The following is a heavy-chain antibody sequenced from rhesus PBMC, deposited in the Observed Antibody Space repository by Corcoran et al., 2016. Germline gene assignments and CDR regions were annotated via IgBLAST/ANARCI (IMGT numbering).Heavy chain of an antibody. CDR1: GFSFSIYC. Sequence: QVQLQESGPGLVKPSETLSLTCAVSGFSFSIYCWTLIRPPTGKGLEWIGDISGNSESANYNPSLKSRVTISKDASKNQFSLRLTSVTAADTAVYYCLRGPYTSPFDYWGQGVLVTVSS. J-gene: IGHJ4*01. V-gene: IGHV4-80*01. CDR2: ISGNSESA. CDR3: LRGPYTSPFDY. D-gene: IGHD6-13*01.